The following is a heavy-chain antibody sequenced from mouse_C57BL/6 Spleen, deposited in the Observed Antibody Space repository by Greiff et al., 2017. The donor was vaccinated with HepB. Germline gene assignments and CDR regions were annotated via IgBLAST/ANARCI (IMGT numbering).Heavy chain of an antibody. D-gene: IGHD2-4*01. CDR1: GYAFTNYL. CDR3: ARGDYDYAMDY. V-gene: IGHV1-54*01. J-gene: IGHJ4*01. CDR2: INPGSGGT. Sequence: QVQLQQSGAELVRPGTSVKVSCKASGYAFTNYLIEWVKQRPGQGPEWIGVINPGSGGTNYNEKFKGKATLTADKSSSTAYMQLSSLTSEDSAVYFCARGDYDYAMDYWGQGTSVTVSS.